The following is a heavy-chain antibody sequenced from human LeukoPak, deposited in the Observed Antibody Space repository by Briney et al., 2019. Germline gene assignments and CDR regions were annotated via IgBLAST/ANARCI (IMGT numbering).Heavy chain of an antibody. Sequence: ASVKVSCKASGYTFTSYGISWVRQAPGQGLEWMGWISAYNGNTNYAQKLQGRVTMSTDTSTSTAYMELRSLRSDDTAAYYCARDLFNPSSTGFDYWGQGTLVTVSS. CDR2: ISAYNGNT. CDR3: ARDLFNPSSTGFDY. CDR1: GYTFTSYG. J-gene: IGHJ4*02. D-gene: IGHD3-10*01. V-gene: IGHV1-18*01.